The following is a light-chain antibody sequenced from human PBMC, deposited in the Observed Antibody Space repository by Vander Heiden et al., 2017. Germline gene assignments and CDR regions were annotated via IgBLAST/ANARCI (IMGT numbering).Light chain of an antibody. Sequence: SYVLTQPPSVSVAPRQTARTTGGGNNIGGKSVHWYQQKPGQAPVLVVYDDSDRPSGIPERFSGSNSGNTATLTIRRVEAGDEADDYCQVWDSSSDHPVFGGGTKLTVL. CDR1: NIGGKS. J-gene: IGLJ3*02. CDR2: DDS. V-gene: IGLV3-21*02. CDR3: QVWDSSSDHPV.